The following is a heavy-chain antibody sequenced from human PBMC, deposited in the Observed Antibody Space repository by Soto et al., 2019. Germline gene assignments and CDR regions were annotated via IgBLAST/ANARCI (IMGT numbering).Heavy chain of an antibody. CDR3: AKEFSSRDGY. Sequence: GGSLRLSCAASGFTFSTYGMHWVRQAPGKGLEWVAVVSYDGTNQYYADSVRGRFTISRDNSKNTVYLQMNSLRPEDTAVYFCAKEFSSRDGYWGQGTLVTVSS. J-gene: IGHJ4*02. CDR1: GFTFSTYG. V-gene: IGHV3-30*18. D-gene: IGHD6-13*01. CDR2: VSYDGTNQ.